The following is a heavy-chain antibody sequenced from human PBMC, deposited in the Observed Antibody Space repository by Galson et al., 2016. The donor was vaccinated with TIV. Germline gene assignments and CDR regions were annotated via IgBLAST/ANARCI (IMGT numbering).Heavy chain of an antibody. Sequence: SLRLSCAASGFSFRNYVMSWVRLAPGKGLEWVSSLNLSGAYTYYADSVKGRFTISRDNSKYTLFLQLNSLRAEDTAIYFCAKVGKSGDYSWDAFDVWGQGTVVTVSS. CDR3: AKVGKSGDYSWDAFDV. D-gene: IGHD1-26*01. CDR1: GFSFRNYV. CDR2: LNLSGAYT. J-gene: IGHJ3*01. V-gene: IGHV3-23*01.